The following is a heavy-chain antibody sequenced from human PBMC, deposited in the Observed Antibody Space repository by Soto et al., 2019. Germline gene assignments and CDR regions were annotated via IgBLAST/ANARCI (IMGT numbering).Heavy chain of an antibody. CDR3: ARDEVVVVAASVYYYYGMDV. CDR2: IIPIFGTA. V-gene: IGHV1-69*13. J-gene: IGHJ6*02. CDR1: GGTFSSYS. Sequence: GASVKVSCKASGGTFSSYSMSWVRQAPGQGLEWMGGIIPIFGTANYAQKFQGRVTITADESTSTAYMELSSLRSEDTAVYYCARDEVVVVAASVYYYYGMDVWGQGTTVTVSS. D-gene: IGHD2-15*01.